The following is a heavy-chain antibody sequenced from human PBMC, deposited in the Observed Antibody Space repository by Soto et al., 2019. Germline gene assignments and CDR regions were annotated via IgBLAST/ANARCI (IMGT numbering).Heavy chain of an antibody. V-gene: IGHV1-18*04. CDR2: ISAYNGNT. D-gene: IGHD1-26*01. Sequence: ASVKVSCKASGYPFTGPYIYWVRQAPGQGLEWMGWISAYNGNTNYAQKLQGRVTMTTDTSTSTAYMELRSLRSDDTAVYYCARDIGWELYAFDIWGQGTMVTVSS. CDR3: ARDIGWELYAFDI. J-gene: IGHJ3*02. CDR1: GYPFTGPY.